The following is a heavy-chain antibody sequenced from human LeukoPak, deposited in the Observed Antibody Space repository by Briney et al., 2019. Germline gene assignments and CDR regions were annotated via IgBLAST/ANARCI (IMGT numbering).Heavy chain of an antibody. J-gene: IGHJ4*02. CDR3: AKDLREGHYYDSSGCLDY. D-gene: IGHD3-22*01. Sequence: GGSLRLSCAASGFTFSSYGMHWVRQAPGKGLERVAVISYDVSNKYYADSVKGRFTISRDNSKNTLYLQMNSLRAEDTAVYYCAKDLREGHYYDSSGCLDYWGQGTLVTVSS. V-gene: IGHV3-30*18. CDR2: ISYDVSNK. CDR1: GFTFSSYG.